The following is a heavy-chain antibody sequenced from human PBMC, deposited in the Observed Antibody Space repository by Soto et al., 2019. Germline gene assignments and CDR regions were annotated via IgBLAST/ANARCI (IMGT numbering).Heavy chain of an antibody. D-gene: IGHD3-16*01. CDR3: ARERVGGGPFDY. J-gene: IGHJ4*02. CDR1: GGSISSYY. Sequence: QVQLQESGPGLVKPSETLSLTCTVSGGSISSYYWSWIRQPPGKGLEWIGYIYYSGSTNYNPSLKSRVTRSGDTSKNQFSLNLSSVTAADTAVYYCARERVGGGPFDYWGQGTLVTVSS. V-gene: IGHV4-59*01. CDR2: IYYSGST.